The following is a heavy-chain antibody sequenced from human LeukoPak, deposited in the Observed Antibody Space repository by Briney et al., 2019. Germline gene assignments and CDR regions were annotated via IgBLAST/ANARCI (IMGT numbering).Heavy chain of an antibody. Sequence: PSETLSLTCTVSGGSISNYYWSWIRQPPGKGLEWIGYIYYSGSTNYNPSLKSRLTISLDTSKNQFSLKLSSMTAADTAVYYCARHGGIYYNYSDPWGQGTLVTVSS. J-gene: IGHJ5*02. D-gene: IGHD1-26*01. V-gene: IGHV4-59*08. CDR3: ARHGGIYYNYSDP. CDR2: IYYSGST. CDR1: GGSISNYY.